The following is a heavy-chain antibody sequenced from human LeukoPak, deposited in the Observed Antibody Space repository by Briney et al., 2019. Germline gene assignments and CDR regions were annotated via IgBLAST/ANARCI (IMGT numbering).Heavy chain of an antibody. CDR1: GFTFSSYE. J-gene: IGHJ1*01. CDR2: MTSSGSII. Sequence: QTGGSLRLSCAASGFTFSSYEMNWVRQAPGRGLEWVSFMTSSGSIIYYADSVKGRSTISRDNAKNSLYLQMNSLRVEDTAVYYCARVSGWSRDFQHWGQGTLVTVSS. CDR3: ARVSGWSRDFQH. D-gene: IGHD6-19*01. V-gene: IGHV3-48*03.